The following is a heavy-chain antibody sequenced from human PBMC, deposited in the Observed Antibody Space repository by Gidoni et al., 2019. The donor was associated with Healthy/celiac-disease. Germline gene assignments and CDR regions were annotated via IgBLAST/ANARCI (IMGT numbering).Heavy chain of an antibody. V-gene: IGHV3-11*01. CDR1: VFTFSDYS. Sequence: QLVESGGGLVKPARSLRLPCAPSVFTFSDYSMSGIRQALGKGLEWVSYISSSGSTIYYEDSVKGRFTISRDNAKNSVYRQMNSLRAEDTAVYYCARDSNYDRHFDYWGQGTLVTVSS. CDR3: ARDSNYDRHFDY. J-gene: IGHJ4*02. D-gene: IGHD3-22*01. CDR2: ISSSGSTI.